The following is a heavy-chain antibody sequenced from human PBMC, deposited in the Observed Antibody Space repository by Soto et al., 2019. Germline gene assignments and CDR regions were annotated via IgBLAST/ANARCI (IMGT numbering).Heavy chain of an antibody. CDR2: VTAYNDNV. CDR3: ARYDFWSGYSKDL. J-gene: IGHJ5*02. V-gene: IGHV1-18*01. CDR1: VFKFTSYG. D-gene: IGHD3-3*01. Sequence: QVELVQSGGEVKKPGASVKVSCKVSVFKFTSYGINWVRQAPGQGLEWVGWVTAYNDNVKYAEKFQGRVTMTADTAATTAYMDLTSLRADDTAVYYCARYDFWSGYSKDLWGQGTLVTVAS.